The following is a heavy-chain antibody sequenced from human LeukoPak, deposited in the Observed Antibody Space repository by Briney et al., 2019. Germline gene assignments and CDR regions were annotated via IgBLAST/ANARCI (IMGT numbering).Heavy chain of an antibody. J-gene: IGHJ3*02. CDR1: GGSISSGGYS. CDR3: AREAGYSGYDLAGRDAFDI. V-gene: IGHV4-34*01. Sequence: PSETLSLTCAVSGGSISSGGYSWSWIRQPPGKGLEWIGEINHSGSTNYNPSLKSRVTISVDTSKNQFSLKLSSVTAADTAVYYCAREAGYSGYDLAGRDAFDIWGQGTMVTVSS. D-gene: IGHD5-12*01. CDR2: INHSGST.